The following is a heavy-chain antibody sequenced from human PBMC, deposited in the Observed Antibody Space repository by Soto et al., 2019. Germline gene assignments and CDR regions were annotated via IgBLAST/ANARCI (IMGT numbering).Heavy chain of an antibody. J-gene: IGHJ6*02. V-gene: IGHV1-24*01. Sequence: QVQLVQSGAEVKKPGASVKVSCKVSGYTLTELSMHWVRQAPGKGLEWMGGFDPEDGETIYAQKFQGRVTVTEDTSTDTAYMELSSLRSEDTAVYYCCAVVVTPGGYYYYGMDVWGQGTTVTVSS. CDR3: CAVVVTPGGYYYYGMDV. CDR2: FDPEDGET. D-gene: IGHD3-22*01. CDR1: GYTLTELS.